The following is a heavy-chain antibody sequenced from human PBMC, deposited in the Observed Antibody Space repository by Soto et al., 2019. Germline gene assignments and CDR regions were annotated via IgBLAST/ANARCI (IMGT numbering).Heavy chain of an antibody. V-gene: IGHV4-30-2*06. D-gene: IGHD5-12*01. CDR1: GASISYGGFS. Sequence: SETLSLTCTVSGASISYGGFSWSWIRQSPGKGLEWIGYISHLESTYFHPSFKSRLTMSIDRTRNQFSLKLSSVTAADMAVYYSDRGGGYDSFDYWGQGVLVTVSS. CDR3: DRGGGYDSFDY. J-gene: IGHJ4*02. CDR2: ISHLEST.